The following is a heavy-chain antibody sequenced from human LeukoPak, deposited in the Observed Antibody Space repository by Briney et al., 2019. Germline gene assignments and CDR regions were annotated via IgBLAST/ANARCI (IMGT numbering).Heavy chain of an antibody. CDR2: ISGNNRIT. CDR1: GYSFTSHG. CDR3: ARDEAIGGDPFDI. D-gene: IGHD3-10*01. V-gene: IGHV1-18*04. J-gene: IGHJ3*02. Sequence: GASVKVSCKASGYSFTSHGISWVRQAPGQGLEWMGWISGNNRITNYAQKFEGRVTMTTDTSTSTAYMELRSLTSDDPAMYFCARDEAIGGDPFDIWGQGTLVSISS.